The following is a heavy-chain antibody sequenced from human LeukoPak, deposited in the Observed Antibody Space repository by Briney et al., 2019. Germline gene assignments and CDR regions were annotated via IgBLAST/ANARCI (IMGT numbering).Heavy chain of an antibody. D-gene: IGHD3-3*01. Sequence: GGSLRLSCAGSRFTFDDFGMSWVRQAPGKGLEWVAGISWNGGSTGYADSVKGRFTISRDNAKDLLYLQMNSLRVEDTAFYYCARDLRSRFSENFYYYMDVWGKGTTVTASS. CDR2: ISWNGGST. J-gene: IGHJ6*03. CDR3: ARDLRSRFSENFYYYMDV. V-gene: IGHV3-20*04. CDR1: RFTFDDFG.